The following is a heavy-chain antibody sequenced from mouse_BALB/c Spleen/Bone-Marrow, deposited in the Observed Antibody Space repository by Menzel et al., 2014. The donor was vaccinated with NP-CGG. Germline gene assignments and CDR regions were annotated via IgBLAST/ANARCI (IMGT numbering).Heavy chain of an antibody. CDR3: ARWDYAMDY. CDR2: INPGSGGT. V-gene: IGHV1-54*01. J-gene: IGHJ4*01. CDR1: GYAFTNYL. Sequence: VQLQESAAELVRPGTSVKVSCKASGYAFTNYLIEWVKQRPGQGLEWIGVINPGSGGTNYNEKFKGKATLTADKSSSTAYMQLSSLTSDDSVVYFCARWDYAMDYWGQGTSVTVSS.